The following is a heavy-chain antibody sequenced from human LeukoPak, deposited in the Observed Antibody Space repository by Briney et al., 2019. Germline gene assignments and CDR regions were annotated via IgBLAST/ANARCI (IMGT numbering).Heavy chain of an antibody. V-gene: IGHV1-2*06. Sequence: GASVKVSCKASGYTFTGYYMHWVRQAPGQGLEWMGRINPNSGGTNYAQKFQGRVTMTRETSISTAYMELSRLRSDDTAVYYCARAAAAGTINFDYWGQGTLVTVSP. CDR3: ARAAAAGTINFDY. J-gene: IGHJ4*02. CDR1: GYTFTGYY. CDR2: INPNSGGT. D-gene: IGHD6-13*01.